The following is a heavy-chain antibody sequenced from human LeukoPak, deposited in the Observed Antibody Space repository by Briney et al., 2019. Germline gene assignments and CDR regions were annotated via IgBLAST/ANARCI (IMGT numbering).Heavy chain of an antibody. CDR3: ARGMTTGD. D-gene: IGHD4-17*01. J-gene: IGHJ4*02. Sequence: GGSLRFSCAASGFTFSSFWMNWVRQAPGKGLEWVANIKHDGSEKYYVDSVKGRFTISRDNAKSSLFLQMNSLRVEDTAVYYCARGMTTGDWGQGTLVTVSS. CDR1: GFTFSSFW. CDR2: IKHDGSEK. V-gene: IGHV3-7*05.